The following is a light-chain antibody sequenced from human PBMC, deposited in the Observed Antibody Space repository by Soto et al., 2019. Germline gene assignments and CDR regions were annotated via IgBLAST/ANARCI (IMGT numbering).Light chain of an antibody. CDR2: DVS. J-gene: IGLJ1*01. CDR3: SSYTSSSTHV. V-gene: IGLV2-14*03. Sequence: QSALTQPASVSGSPGQSITISCTGTSSDVGAYNFVSWYQQHPGKVPKLMIFDVSSRPSGASDRSSGSKSGNTASLTISGPQFEVEEDYSRSSYTSSSTHVFGSGTKVTVL. CDR1: SSDVGAYNF.